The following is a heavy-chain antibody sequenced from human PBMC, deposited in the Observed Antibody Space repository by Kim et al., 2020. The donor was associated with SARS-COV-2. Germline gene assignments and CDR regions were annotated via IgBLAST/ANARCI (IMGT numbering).Heavy chain of an antibody. D-gene: IGHD6-19*01. CDR3: AATTGQWLAPFDY. CDR1: GYSFTSYW. V-gene: IGHV5-51*01. J-gene: IGHJ4*02. Sequence: GESLKISCKGSGYSFTSYWIGWVRQMSGKGLEWMGIIYPGDSDTRYSPSFQGQVTISADKSISTAYLQWSSLKASDTAMYYCAATTGQWLAPFDYWGQGTLVTVSS. CDR2: IYPGDSDT.